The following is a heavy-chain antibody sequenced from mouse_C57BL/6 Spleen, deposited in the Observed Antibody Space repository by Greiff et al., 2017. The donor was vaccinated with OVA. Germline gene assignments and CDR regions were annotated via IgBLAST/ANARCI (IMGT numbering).Heavy chain of an antibody. Sequence: QVQLQQPGAELVMPGASVKLSCKASGYTFTSYWMHWVKQRPGQGLEWIGEIDPSDSYTNYNQKFKGKSTLTVDKSSRTAYMQLRSLTSEDSAVYYCARDDGSSYGGYFDYWGKGTTLTVSS. D-gene: IGHD1-1*01. CDR3: ARDDGSSYGGYFDY. V-gene: IGHV1-69*01. J-gene: IGHJ2*01. CDR1: GYTFTSYW. CDR2: IDPSDSYT.